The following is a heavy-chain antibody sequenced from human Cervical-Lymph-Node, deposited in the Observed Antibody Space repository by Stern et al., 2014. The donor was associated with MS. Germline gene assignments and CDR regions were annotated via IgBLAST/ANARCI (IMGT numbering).Heavy chain of an antibody. CDR3: VRGDASYERPVKDFIDF. Sequence: QVQLQESGPGLVKPSETLSLTCKVSGGSIGSSDYYWGWIRQPPGKGLEWVGSVYNGGHTSSTPPLKSRATVSVGAPKDRFSLTLTSATAADTAVYYCVRGDASYERPVKDFIDFWGQGTLVTVSS. J-gene: IGHJ4*02. CDR2: VYNGGHT. V-gene: IGHV4-39*01. D-gene: IGHD3-10*01. CDR1: GGSIGSSDYY.